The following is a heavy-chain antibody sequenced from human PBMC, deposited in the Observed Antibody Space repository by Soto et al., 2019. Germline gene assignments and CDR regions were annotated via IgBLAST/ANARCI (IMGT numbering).Heavy chain of an antibody. D-gene: IGHD1-26*01. CDR2: MQPSTGRT. Sequence: GSSVKVSCKASGYSFTSLDINWVRQTAGQGLEWMGWMQPSTGRTGYAQKFQGRVTMTRDTSINTAYMELTTLTSDDTAFYYCARGVSAGVDYWGQGTLVTDSP. V-gene: IGHV1-8*01. CDR3: ARGVSAGVDY. CDR1: GYSFTSLD. J-gene: IGHJ4*02.